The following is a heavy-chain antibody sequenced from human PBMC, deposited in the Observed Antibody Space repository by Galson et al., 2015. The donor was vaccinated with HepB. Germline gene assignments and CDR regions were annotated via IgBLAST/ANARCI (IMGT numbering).Heavy chain of an antibody. J-gene: IGHJ4*02. CDR1: GYTFTGYY. Sequence: SVKVSCKASGYTFTGYYMHWVRQAPGQGLEWMGWINPNSGGTNYAQKFQGRATMTRDTSISTAYMELSRLRSDDTAVYYCARSTGDDPQRITIYSTDLDYWGQGTLVTVSS. CDR3: ARSTGDDPQRITIYSTDLDY. V-gene: IGHV1-2*02. CDR2: INPNSGGT. D-gene: IGHD3-3*01.